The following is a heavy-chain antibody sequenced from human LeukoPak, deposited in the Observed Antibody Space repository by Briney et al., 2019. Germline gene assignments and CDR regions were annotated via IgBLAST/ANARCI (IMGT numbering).Heavy chain of an antibody. V-gene: IGHV4-34*01. D-gene: IGHD6-13*01. Sequence: KTSETLSLTCAVYGGSFSGYYWNWIRQPPGKGLEWIGEINHSGSTNYSLSLKSRVTISVDTSKNQFSLKLSSVTAADTAVYYCARGLLYSSNQFDYWGQGTLVTVSS. CDR2: INHSGST. CDR1: GGSFSGYY. J-gene: IGHJ4*02. CDR3: ARGLLYSSNQFDY.